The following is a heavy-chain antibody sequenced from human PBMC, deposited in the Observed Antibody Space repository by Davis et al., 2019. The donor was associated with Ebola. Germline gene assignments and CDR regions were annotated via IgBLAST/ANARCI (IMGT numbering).Heavy chain of an antibody. Sequence: GESLKISCAASGFTFSRYGMHWVRQAPGKGLEWVTFLRYDGTNKLYADSVKGRFVISRDNSKNTVSLQMNSLRAEDTAVYYCAKESDCTSDTCYTYYEYYFDYWGQGTLVTVSS. V-gene: IGHV3-30*02. J-gene: IGHJ4*02. CDR1: GFTFSRYG. D-gene: IGHD2-8*01. CDR3: AKESDCTSDTCYTYYEYYFDY. CDR2: LRYDGTNK.